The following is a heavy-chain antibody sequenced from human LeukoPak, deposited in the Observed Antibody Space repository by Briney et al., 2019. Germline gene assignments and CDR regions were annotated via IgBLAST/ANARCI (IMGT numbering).Heavy chain of an antibody. Sequence: PGGSLRLSCAASGFTFSGSAMHWVRQASGKGLEWVGRIRSKANSYATAYAASVKGRFTISRDDSKNTAYLQMNSLKTEDTAVYYCTPSIAVAGSLDYWGQGTLVTVSS. CDR2: IRSKANSYAT. CDR1: GFTFSGSA. CDR3: TPSIAVAGSLDY. J-gene: IGHJ4*02. D-gene: IGHD6-19*01. V-gene: IGHV3-73*01.